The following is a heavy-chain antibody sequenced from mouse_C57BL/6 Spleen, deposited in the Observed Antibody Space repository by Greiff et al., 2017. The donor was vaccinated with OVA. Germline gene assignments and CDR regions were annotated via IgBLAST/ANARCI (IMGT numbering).Heavy chain of an antibody. CDR3: ASIKYYAMDD. Sequence: QVQLQQSGAELARPGASVKMSCKASGYTFTSYTMHWVKQRPGQGLEWIGYINPSSGYTKYNQKFKDKATLTADKSSSTAYMQLSSLTSEDSAVYYCASIKYYAMDDWGQGTSVTVSS. D-gene: IGHD1-1*01. V-gene: IGHV1-4*01. J-gene: IGHJ4*01. CDR1: GYTFTSYT. CDR2: INPSSGYT.